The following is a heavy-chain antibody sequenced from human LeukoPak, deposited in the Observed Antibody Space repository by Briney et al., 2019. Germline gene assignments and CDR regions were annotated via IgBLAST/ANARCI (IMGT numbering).Heavy chain of an antibody. Sequence: GASVKVSCKASGYTFTGYYIHWVRQAPGQGLEWMGWINPNSGGTNYAQKFQGRVTMTRDTSISTAYMELSRLRSDDTAVYYCARARWGKDSSSWYPRYWGQGTLVTVSS. CDR2: INPNSGGT. J-gene: IGHJ4*02. CDR1: GYTFTGYY. CDR3: ARARWGKDSSSWYPRY. V-gene: IGHV1-2*02. D-gene: IGHD6-13*01.